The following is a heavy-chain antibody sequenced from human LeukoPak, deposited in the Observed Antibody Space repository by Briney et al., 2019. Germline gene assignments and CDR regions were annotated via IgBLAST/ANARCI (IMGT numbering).Heavy chain of an antibody. CDR1: GYTFTGYY. J-gene: IGHJ3*02. D-gene: IGHD2-2*01. CDR3: ARDGQLSRAYAFDI. V-gene: IGHV1-2*02. Sequence: ASVKVSCKASGYTFTGYYMHWVRQAPGQGLGWMGWINPNSGGTNYAQKFQGRVTMTRDTSISTAYMELSRLRSDDTAVYYCARDGQLSRAYAFDIWGQGTMVTVSS. CDR2: INPNSGGT.